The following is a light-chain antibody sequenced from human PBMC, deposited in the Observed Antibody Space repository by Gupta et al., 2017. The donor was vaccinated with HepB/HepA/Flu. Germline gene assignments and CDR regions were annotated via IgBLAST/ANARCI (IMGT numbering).Light chain of an antibody. CDR3: QQYGTSTYT. CDR1: QSVSSSY. CDR2: GAS. V-gene: IGKV3-20*01. J-gene: IGKJ2*01. Sequence: EIVLTQSPDTLSLSPGERATLSCRASQSVSSSYFGWYQQKPAQAPRLLIYGASSSATGIPDRFSGSGSGPDFTLTISRLEPEDFAVYYCQQYGTSTYTFGQGTKLEIK.